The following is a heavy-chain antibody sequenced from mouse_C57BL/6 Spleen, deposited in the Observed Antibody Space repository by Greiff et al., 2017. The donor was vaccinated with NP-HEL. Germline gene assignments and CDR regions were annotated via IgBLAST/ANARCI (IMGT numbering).Heavy chain of an antibody. CDR3: TYYSNYVGY. Sequence: QVQLQQSGAELVKPGASVKLSCKASGYTFTSYWMHWVKQRPIQGLEWIGNIDPSDSETHYNQKFKDKATLTVDKSSSTAYMQLSSLTSEDSAVYYCTYYSNYVGYWGQGTTLTVSS. D-gene: IGHD2-5*01. V-gene: IGHV1-52*01. J-gene: IGHJ2*01. CDR2: IDPSDSET. CDR1: GYTFTSYW.